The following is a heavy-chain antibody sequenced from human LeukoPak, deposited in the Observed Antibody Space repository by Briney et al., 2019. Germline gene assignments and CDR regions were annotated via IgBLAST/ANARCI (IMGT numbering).Heavy chain of an antibody. D-gene: IGHD3-22*01. Sequence: PGGSLRLSCAASGFTFDDYAMHWVRQAPGKGLEWVSLISWDGGSTYYADSVKGRFTISRDNSKNSLYLQMNSLRAEDTAVYYCAKDHVIVVVITSTPFVDYWGQGTLVTVSS. CDR2: ISWDGGST. V-gene: IGHV3-43D*03. CDR3: AKDHVIVVVITSTPFVDY. CDR1: GFTFDDYA. J-gene: IGHJ4*02.